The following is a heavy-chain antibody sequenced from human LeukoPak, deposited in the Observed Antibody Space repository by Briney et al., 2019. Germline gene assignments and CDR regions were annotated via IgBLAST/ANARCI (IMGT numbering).Heavy chain of an antibody. J-gene: IGHJ4*02. CDR3: ARDPTTNDY. CDR2: INEDGSEK. CDR1: GFTFSSYW. V-gene: IGHV3-7*03. D-gene: IGHD1-26*01. Sequence: GGSLRLSCAASGFTFSSYWMHWVRQAPGKGLEWVANINEDGSEKYYVDSVKGRFTISRDDAENSLYLQMNSLRAEDTAVYYCARDPTTNDYWGQGTLVTVSS.